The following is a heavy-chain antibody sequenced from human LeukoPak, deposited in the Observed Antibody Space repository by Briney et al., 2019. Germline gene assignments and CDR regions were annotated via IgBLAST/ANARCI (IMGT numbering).Heavy chain of an antibody. V-gene: IGHV3-30*02. J-gene: IGHJ4*02. CDR1: GFTFSSYG. Sequence: GGSLRLSCAASGFTFSSYGMRWVRQAPGKGLEWVAFIRYDGNNKYYADSVKGRFTISRDNSKNTLYLQMNSLRAEDTAVYYCARRFDGGVDFDYWGQGTLVTVSS. D-gene: IGHD2-8*02. CDR2: IRYDGNNK. CDR3: ARRFDGGVDFDY.